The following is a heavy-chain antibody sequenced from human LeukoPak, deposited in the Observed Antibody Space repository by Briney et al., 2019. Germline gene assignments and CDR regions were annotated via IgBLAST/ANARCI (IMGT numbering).Heavy chain of an antibody. CDR3: ARGRQDYYGSGSYQPLDY. V-gene: IGHV1-8*01. D-gene: IGHD3-10*01. CDR2: MNPNSGNT. J-gene: IGHJ4*02. Sequence: ASVKVSCKASGYTLTSYDINWVRQATGQGLEWMGWMNPNSGNTGYAQKFQGRVTMTRNTSISTAYMELSSLRSEDTAVYYCARGRQDYYGSGSYQPLDYWGQGTLVTVSS. CDR1: GYTLTSYD.